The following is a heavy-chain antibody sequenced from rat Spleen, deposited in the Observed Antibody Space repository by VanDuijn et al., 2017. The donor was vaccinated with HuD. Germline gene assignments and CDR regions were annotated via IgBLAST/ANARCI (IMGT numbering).Heavy chain of an antibody. Sequence: QVQLKESGPGLVQPSQTLSLTCTVSGFSLTRNHVHWVRQPPGKGLEWMGVIWGNGNTNYNSALKSRLSISRDTSKSQVFLKMNNLQTEDTAMYFCARSDYDGSYYYSYYWYFDFWGPGTMVTVSS. CDR2: IWGNGNT. D-gene: IGHD1-12*02. V-gene: IGHV2S61*01. CDR1: GFSLTRNH. J-gene: IGHJ1*01. CDR3: ARSDYDGSYYYSYYWYFDF.